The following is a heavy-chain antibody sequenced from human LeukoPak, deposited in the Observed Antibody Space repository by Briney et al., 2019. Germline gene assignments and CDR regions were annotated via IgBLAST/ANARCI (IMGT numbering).Heavy chain of an antibody. Sequence: SGGSLRLSCAASGFTFSNYWMYWVRQAPGKGLEWVAFIRYDGSNKYYADSVKGRFTISRDNSKNTLYLQMNSLRAEDTAVYYCAKDSDGYSYGYFDYWGQGTLVTVSS. CDR1: GFTFSNYW. J-gene: IGHJ4*02. D-gene: IGHD5-18*01. CDR2: IRYDGSNK. CDR3: AKDSDGYSYGYFDY. V-gene: IGHV3-30*02.